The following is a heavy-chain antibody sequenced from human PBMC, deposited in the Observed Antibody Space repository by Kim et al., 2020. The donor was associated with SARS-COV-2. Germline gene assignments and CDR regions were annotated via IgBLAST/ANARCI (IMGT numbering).Heavy chain of an antibody. CDR1: GGSISTYY. D-gene: IGHD5-12*01. CDR3: ARGTRKEGYNSLNY. V-gene: IGHV4-59*01. Sequence: SETLSLTCTVSGGSISTYYWSWIRQPPGKGLEWIGYIYYSGSTNYNPSLKSRVTISVDTSKNQFSLKLSSVTAADTAVYYCARGTRKEGYNSLNYWGQGTLVTVSS. CDR2: IYYSGST. J-gene: IGHJ4*02.